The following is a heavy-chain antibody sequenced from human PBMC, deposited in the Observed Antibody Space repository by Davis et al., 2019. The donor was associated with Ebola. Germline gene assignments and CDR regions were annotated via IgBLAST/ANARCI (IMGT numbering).Heavy chain of an antibody. D-gene: IGHD6-13*01. CDR2: IWYDGSNK. J-gene: IGHJ6*02. V-gene: IGHV3-33*01. CDR3: ARGPFSSSYYYYGMDV. Sequence: PGGSLRLSCAASGFTFSSYGMHWVRQAPGKGLEWVAVIWYDGSNKYYADSVKGRFTISRDNSKNTLYLQMNSLRAEDTAVYYCARGPFSSSYYYYGMDVWGQGTTVTVSS. CDR1: GFTFSSYG.